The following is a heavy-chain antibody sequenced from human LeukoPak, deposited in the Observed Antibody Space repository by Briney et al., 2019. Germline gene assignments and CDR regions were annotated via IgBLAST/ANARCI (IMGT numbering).Heavy chain of an antibody. CDR3: ARDSVVAATTWFDP. D-gene: IGHD2-15*01. Sequence: SETLSLTCTVSGGSISGTDLYWGWIRQLPGKGLEWIGNIHSTGNSFCNPSLKSRVTISVDTSKNQFSLKLSSVTAADTAVYYCARDSVVAATTWFDPWGQGTLVTVSS. J-gene: IGHJ5*02. CDR1: GGSISGTDLY. CDR2: IHSTGNS. V-gene: IGHV4-39*07.